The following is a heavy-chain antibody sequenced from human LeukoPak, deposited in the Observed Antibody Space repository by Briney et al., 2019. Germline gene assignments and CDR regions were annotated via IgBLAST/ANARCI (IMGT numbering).Heavy chain of an antibody. CDR3: ARGGYSGSQYKYFEH. V-gene: IGHV3-48*04. Sequence: GGSLRLSCAASGFTFSSYWMSWVRQAPGKGLEWVSYISSSGSNIYYADSVKGRFTISRDNAKNSLYLQMNNPRAEDTAVYYCARGGYSGSQYKYFEHWGQGTLVTVSS. CDR1: GFTFSSYW. CDR2: ISSSGSNI. D-gene: IGHD1-26*01. J-gene: IGHJ1*01.